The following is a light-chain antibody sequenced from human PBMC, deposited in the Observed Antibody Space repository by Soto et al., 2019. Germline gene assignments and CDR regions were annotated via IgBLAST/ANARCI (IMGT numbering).Light chain of an antibody. V-gene: IGKV3-15*01. CDR1: QSVSGN. Sequence: EIVMTQSPATLSVSPGDRATLSCRASQSVSGNVAWFLQRPGQAPRLLIYDASTRATGIPVRFSGSASGTEFTLTIRGLQSEDFAVYYGQQYNNWPWTFGQGTKVEIK. CDR2: DAS. J-gene: IGKJ1*01. CDR3: QQYNNWPWT.